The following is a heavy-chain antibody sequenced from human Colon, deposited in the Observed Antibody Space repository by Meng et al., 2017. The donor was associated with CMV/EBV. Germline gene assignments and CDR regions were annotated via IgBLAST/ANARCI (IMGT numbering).Heavy chain of an antibody. J-gene: IGHJ4*02. Sequence: QVKLQQRGSGLLGPAEACSLPCTVYGGFLSGYYWTWIRQTPGKGLEWIGEIHHSGSTFYNPSLNNRVSISVDTSKNQFSLNLRSVTAADTAVYYCSRGADPYKSGIYWGQGALVTVSS. CDR3: SRGADPYKSGIY. CDR1: GGFLSGYY. D-gene: IGHD5-24*01. V-gene: IGHV4-34*01. CDR2: IHHSGST.